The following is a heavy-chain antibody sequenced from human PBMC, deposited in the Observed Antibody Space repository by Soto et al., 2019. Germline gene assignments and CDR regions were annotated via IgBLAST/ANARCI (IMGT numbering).Heavy chain of an antibody. CDR3: ARGTTTVTTFDD. CDR1: GGSISSGGYS. V-gene: IGHV4-30-2*01. D-gene: IGHD4-17*01. CDR2: IYHSGST. Sequence: SETLSLTCAVSGGSISSGGYSWSWIRQPPGKGLECIGYIYHSGSTYYNPSLKSRVTISVDRSKNQLSLKLSSVTAADTAVYYCARGTTTVTTFDDWGQGTLVTVSS. J-gene: IGHJ4*02.